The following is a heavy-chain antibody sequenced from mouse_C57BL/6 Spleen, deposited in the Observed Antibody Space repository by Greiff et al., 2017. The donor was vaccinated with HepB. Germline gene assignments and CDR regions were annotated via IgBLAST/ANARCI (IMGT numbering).Heavy chain of an antibody. D-gene: IGHD1-1*01. Sequence: VKVVESGPELVKPGASVKISCKASGYAFSSSWMNWVKQRPGKGLEWIGRVYPGDGDTNYNGKFKGKATLTADKSSSTAYMQLSSLTSEDSAVYFCARSPDYYGSGYFDYWGQGTTLTVSS. CDR3: ARSPDYYGSGYFDY. V-gene: IGHV1-82*01. CDR2: VYPGDGDT. CDR1: GYAFSSSW. J-gene: IGHJ2*01.